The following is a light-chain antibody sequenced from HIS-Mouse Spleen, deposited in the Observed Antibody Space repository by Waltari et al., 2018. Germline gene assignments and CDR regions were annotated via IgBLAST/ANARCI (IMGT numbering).Light chain of an antibody. CDR2: EGR. CDR3: CSYAGSSTVV. CDR1: SSDVGSYNL. Sequence: QSALTQPASVSGSPGQSLTISCTGTSSDVGSYNLVSWYQQHPGKAPKLMIYEGRKRPSGVSNRFSGSKSGNTASLTISGLQAEDEADYYCCSYAGSSTVVFGGGTKLTVL. V-gene: IGLV2-23*01. J-gene: IGLJ2*01.